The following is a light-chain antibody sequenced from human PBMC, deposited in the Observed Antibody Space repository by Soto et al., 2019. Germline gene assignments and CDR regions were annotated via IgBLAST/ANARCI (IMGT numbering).Light chain of an antibody. V-gene: IGLV2-11*01. CDR3: CSYAGSYV. J-gene: IGLJ1*01. CDR1: RSEVGSYNY. CDR2: DVS. Sequence: QSVLTQPRSVSGSPGQSVTISCTGTRSEVGSYNYVSWYQLHPGKAPKLMIYDVSKRPSGVPDRFSGSKSGTTASLTISGLQAEDEADYYCCSYAGSYVFGTGTKLTVL.